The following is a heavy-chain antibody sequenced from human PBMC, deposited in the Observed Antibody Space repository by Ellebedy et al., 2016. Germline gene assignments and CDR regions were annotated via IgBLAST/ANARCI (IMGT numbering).Heavy chain of an antibody. CDR2: VSGSGGSA. V-gene: IGHV3-23*01. D-gene: IGHD2-8*01. CDR1: GFTFSSYA. Sequence: GESLKISCAASGFTFSSYAMTWVRQAPGKGLEWVSGVSGSGGSAYYADSVKGRFTISRDNSKNTLYLHMNSLRAEDTAVYYCAKFGFCTNGLCSTFDNWGQGTLVTVSS. J-gene: IGHJ4*02. CDR3: AKFGFCTNGLCSTFDN.